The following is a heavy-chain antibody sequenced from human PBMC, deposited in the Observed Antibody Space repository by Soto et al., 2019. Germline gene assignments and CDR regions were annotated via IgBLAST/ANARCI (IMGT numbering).Heavy chain of an antibody. D-gene: IGHD6-13*01. Sequence: GGSLRLPCAASGFTFSSYGMHWVRQAPGKGLEWVAVIWYDGSNKYYADSVKGRFTISRDNSKNTLYLQMNSLRAEDTAVYYCAREAAFAAAVDYWGQGTLVTVSS. V-gene: IGHV3-33*01. CDR1: GFTFSSYG. CDR2: IWYDGSNK. J-gene: IGHJ4*02. CDR3: AREAAFAAAVDY.